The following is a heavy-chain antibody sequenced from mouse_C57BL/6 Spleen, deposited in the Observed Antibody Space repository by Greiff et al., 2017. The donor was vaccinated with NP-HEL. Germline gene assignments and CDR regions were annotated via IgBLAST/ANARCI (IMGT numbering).Heavy chain of an antibody. CDR3: TEEGDYDDVAHYFDY. V-gene: IGHV1-5*01. CDR2: IYPGNSDT. D-gene: IGHD2-4*01. Sequence: VHVQQSGTVLARPGASVKMSCKTSGYTFTSYWMHWVKQRPGQGLEWIGAIYPGNSDTSYNQKFKGKAKLTAVTSASTAYMELSSLTNEDSAVYYCTEEGDYDDVAHYFDYWGQGTTLTVSS. J-gene: IGHJ2*01. CDR1: GYTFTSYW.